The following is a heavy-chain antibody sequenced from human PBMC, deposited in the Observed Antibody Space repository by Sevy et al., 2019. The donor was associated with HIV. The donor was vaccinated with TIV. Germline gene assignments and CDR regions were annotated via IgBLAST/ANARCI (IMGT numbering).Heavy chain of an antibody. CDR2: IYPGDSDT. J-gene: IGHJ4*02. Sequence: GESLKISCKGSGYSFTSYWIGWVRQMPGKGLEWMGIIYPGDSDTRYSPSFQGQVTISADKSIRTAYLQWSSLKASDTAMYYCAKSPLYSSGLFYLDHWGQGTLVTVSS. CDR3: AKSPLYSSGLFYLDH. D-gene: IGHD6-19*01. V-gene: IGHV5-51*01. CDR1: GYSFTSYW.